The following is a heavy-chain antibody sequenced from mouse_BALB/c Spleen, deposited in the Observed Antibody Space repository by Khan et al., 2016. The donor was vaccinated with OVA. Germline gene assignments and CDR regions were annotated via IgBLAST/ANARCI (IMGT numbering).Heavy chain of an antibody. D-gene: IGHD1-1*01. V-gene: IGHV1-7*01. CDR2: INPSTGYT. Sequence: QVHLKQPRAQLAKPGASVKMSCKASGYTFTSYWMHWVKQRPGQGLEWIGYINPSTGYTEYNQKFTYKATLTADKSSRTAYMQLSSLTSEDSAVYYCANKSSGSTWFTYWGQGTLVTVSA. CDR1: GYTFTSYW. CDR3: ANKSSGSTWFTY. J-gene: IGHJ3*01.